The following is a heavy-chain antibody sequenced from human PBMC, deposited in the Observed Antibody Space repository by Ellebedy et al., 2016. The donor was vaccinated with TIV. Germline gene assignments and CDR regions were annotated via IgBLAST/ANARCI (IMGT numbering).Heavy chain of an antibody. V-gene: IGHV3-53*01. CDR1: GFTVSSNY. J-gene: IGHJ4*02. CDR2: IYSGADGGDT. D-gene: IGHD4-23*01. CDR3: ARDAADSGGKFDY. Sequence: PGGSLRLSCAASGFTVSSNYMNWVRQAPGKGLEWVSVIYSGADGGDTYYADSVKGRFTISRDNSTNTLYLQMNSLRAEDTAVYYCARDAADSGGKFDYWGQGAPVTVSS.